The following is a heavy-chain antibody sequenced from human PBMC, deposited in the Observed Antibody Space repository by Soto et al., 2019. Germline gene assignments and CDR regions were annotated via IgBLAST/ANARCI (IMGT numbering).Heavy chain of an antibody. CDR1: GFSFYSYG. J-gene: IGHJ2*01. CDR2: IWYDGSNK. V-gene: IGHV3-33*01. CDR3: ARDRERLNSLASISYFDL. D-gene: IGHD1-7*01. Sequence: GPLVASGGGVVQPGGSLRLSFAASGFSFYSYGMRWVRQTAGKGLGWVAVIWYDGSNKHYADAVKGRCTISRDNYRTTLYMHMNSLRARGTGVYYCARDRERLNSLASISYFDLWGRGTLVTVSS.